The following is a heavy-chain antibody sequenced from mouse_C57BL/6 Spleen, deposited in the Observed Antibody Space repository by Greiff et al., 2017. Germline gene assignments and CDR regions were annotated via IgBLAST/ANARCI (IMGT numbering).Heavy chain of an antibody. D-gene: IGHD2-4*01. CDR1: GFTFSSYT. CDR3: ARIYYDYDYYAMDY. Sequence: EVQLQESGGGLVKPGGSLKLSCAASGFTFSSYTMSWVRQTPEKRLEWVATISGGGGNTYYPDSVKGRFTISRDNAKNTLYLQMSSLRSEDTALYYCARIYYDYDYYAMDYWGQGTSVTVSS. J-gene: IGHJ4*01. CDR2: ISGGGGNT. V-gene: IGHV5-9*01.